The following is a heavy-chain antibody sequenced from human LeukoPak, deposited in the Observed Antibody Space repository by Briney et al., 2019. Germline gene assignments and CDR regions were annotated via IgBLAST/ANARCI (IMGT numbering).Heavy chain of an antibody. Sequence: GGSLRLSCAASGFTFSSYWMSWVRQAPGKGLEWVANIKQDGSEKYYVDSVKGRFTVSRDNAKNSLYLQMNSLRAEDTAVYYCARDEDGYSYGIDYWGQGTLVTVSS. CDR3: ARDEDGYSYGIDY. D-gene: IGHD5-18*01. V-gene: IGHV3-7*04. CDR2: IKQDGSEK. J-gene: IGHJ4*02. CDR1: GFTFSSYW.